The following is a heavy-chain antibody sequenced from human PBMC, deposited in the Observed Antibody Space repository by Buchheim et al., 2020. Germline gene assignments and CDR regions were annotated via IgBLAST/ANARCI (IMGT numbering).Heavy chain of an antibody. D-gene: IGHD5-18*01. V-gene: IGHV3-7*01. Sequence: EVQLVESGGGLVQPGGSLRLSCAASGFTFSHYWMNRVRQAPGKGLEWVANINQDGSERYYVDSVKGRFAISRDNSKNTLYLKMNSLRAEDTAVYYCARKGFSSGYLDYWGQGTL. CDR1: GFTFSHYW. J-gene: IGHJ4*02. CDR2: INQDGSER. CDR3: ARKGFSSGYLDY.